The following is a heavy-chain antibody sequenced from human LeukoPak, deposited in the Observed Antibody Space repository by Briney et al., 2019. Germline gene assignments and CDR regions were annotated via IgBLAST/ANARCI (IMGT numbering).Heavy chain of an antibody. Sequence: SETLSLTCTVSGGSISSYYWSWIRQPAGKGLEWIGRIYTSGSTNYNPSLKSRVTMSVDTSKNQFSLKLSSVTAADTAVYYCARSYCSSTSCFFFDYWGQGTLVTVSS. J-gene: IGHJ4*02. CDR3: ARSYCSSTSCFFFDY. V-gene: IGHV4-4*07. CDR2: IYTSGST. D-gene: IGHD2-2*01. CDR1: GGSISSYY.